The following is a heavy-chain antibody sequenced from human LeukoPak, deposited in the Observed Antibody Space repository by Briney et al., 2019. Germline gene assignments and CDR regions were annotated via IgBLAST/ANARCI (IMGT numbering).Heavy chain of an antibody. V-gene: IGHV4-39*01. CDR3: ARPPVWAPDAFDI. J-gene: IGHJ3*02. CDR1: GGSISSSSYY. Sequence: SETLSLTCTVSGGSISSSSYYWGWIRQPSGKGLEWIGSIYYSGSTYYNPSLKSRVTISVDTSKNQFSLKLSSVTAADTAVYYCARPPVWAPDAFDIWGQGTMVTVSS. D-gene: IGHD3-16*01. CDR2: IYYSGST.